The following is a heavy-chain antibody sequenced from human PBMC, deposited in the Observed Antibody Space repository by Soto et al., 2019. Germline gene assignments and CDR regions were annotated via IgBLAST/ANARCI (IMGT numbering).Heavy chain of an antibody. Sequence: ASETLSLTCAVSGYSISSSNWWGCIRQPPGKGLEWIGYIYFTGSTYYNPSLKSRVTMSVDTSKNQFSLKLTSVTAVDTAVYYCARHDSSGYWVDDWGQGTLVTVSS. J-gene: IGHJ4*02. CDR3: ARHDSSGYWVDD. CDR2: IYFTGST. D-gene: IGHD3-22*01. V-gene: IGHV4-28*01. CDR1: GYSISSSNW.